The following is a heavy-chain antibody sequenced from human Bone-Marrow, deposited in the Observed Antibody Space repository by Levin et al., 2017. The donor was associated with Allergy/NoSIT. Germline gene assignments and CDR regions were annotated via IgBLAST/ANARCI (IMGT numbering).Heavy chain of an antibody. Sequence: LSLTCAASGFTFSSYGMHWVRQAPGKGLEWVADISYDGRYKYYADSVKGRFIISRDNSKNTLILQMNSLRAEDTAVYYCAKDHGDYGDSYFDLWGQGTLVSVSS. J-gene: IGHJ4*02. CDR1: GFTFSSYG. V-gene: IGHV3-30*18. CDR2: ISYDGRYK. CDR3: AKDHGDYGDSYFDL. D-gene: IGHD4-17*01.